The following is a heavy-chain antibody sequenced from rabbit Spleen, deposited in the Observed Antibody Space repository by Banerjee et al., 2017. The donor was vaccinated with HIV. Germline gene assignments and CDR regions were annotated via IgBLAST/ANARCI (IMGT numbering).Heavy chain of an antibody. CDR1: GFSFSSSDY. CDR3: AREGGIVVAGAFNL. D-gene: IGHD4-1*01. Sequence: QSLEESGGDLVKPGASLTLTCKATGFSFSSSDYMCWVRQAPGKGLEWSACIAAGSAGTTYYASWAKGRFTISKTSSTTVTLQMTSLTAADTATYFCAREGGIVVAGAFNLWGPGTLVTVS. J-gene: IGHJ4*01. CDR2: IAAGSAGTT. V-gene: IGHV1S40*01.